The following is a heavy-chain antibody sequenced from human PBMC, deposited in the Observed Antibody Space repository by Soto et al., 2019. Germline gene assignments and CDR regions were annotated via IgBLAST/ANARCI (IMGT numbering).Heavy chain of an antibody. CDR1: GGSFSGYY. D-gene: IGHD1-1*01. J-gene: IGHJ4*02. CDR3: ARGPGTPFDY. Sequence: SATLSLTCAVYGGSFSGYYWSWIRQPPGKGLEWIGEINHSGSTNYNPSLKSRVTISVDTSKNQFSLKLSSVTAADTAVYYYARGPGTPFDYWGQGTLVTVSS. V-gene: IGHV4-34*01. CDR2: INHSGST.